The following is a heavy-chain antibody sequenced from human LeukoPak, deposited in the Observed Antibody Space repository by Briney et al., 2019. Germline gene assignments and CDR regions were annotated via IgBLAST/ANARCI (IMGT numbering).Heavy chain of an antibody. CDR1: GGSFSGYY. CDR2: INHSGST. V-gene: IGHV4-34*01. Sequence: SETLSLTCAVYGGSFSGYYWSWIRQPPGKGLEWIGEINHSGSTNYNPSLKSRVTISVDTSKNQFSLKLSPVTAADTAVYYCASTYGSGSTIVDYWGQGTLVTVSS. D-gene: IGHD3-10*01. CDR3: ASTYGSGSTIVDY. J-gene: IGHJ4*02.